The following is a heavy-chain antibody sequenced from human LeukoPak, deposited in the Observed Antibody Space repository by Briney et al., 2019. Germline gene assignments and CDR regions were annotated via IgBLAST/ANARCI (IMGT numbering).Heavy chain of an antibody. D-gene: IGHD3-3*01. CDR1: GGSISSYY. CDR3: ARDNTIFGVARYFDY. CDR2: IYYSGST. Sequence: SETLSLTCTVSGGSISSYYWSWIRQPPGKGLEWIGYIYYSGSTNYNPSLKGRVTISVDTSKNQFSLKLSSVTAADTAVYYCARDNTIFGVARYFDYWGQGTLVTVSS. V-gene: IGHV4-59*01. J-gene: IGHJ4*02.